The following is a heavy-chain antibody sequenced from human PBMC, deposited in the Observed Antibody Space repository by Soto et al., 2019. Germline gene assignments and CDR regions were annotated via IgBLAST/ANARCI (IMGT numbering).Heavy chain of an antibody. D-gene: IGHD3-3*01. CDR2: ISSSSSTI. CDR3: AVGVVTRGGYFDY. J-gene: IGHJ4*02. Sequence: GSLRLSCAASGFTFSSYSMNWVRQAPGKGLEWVSYISSSSSTIYYADSVKGRFTISRDNAKNSLYLQMNSLRAEDTAVYYCAVGVVTRGGYFDYWGQGTLVTVSS. CDR1: GFTFSSYS. V-gene: IGHV3-48*01.